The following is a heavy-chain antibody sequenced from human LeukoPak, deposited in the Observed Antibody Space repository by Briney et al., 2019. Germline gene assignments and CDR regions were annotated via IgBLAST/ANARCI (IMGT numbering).Heavy chain of an antibody. CDR3: ARGATHYYYYYYMDV. J-gene: IGHJ6*03. V-gene: IGHV4-34*01. Sequence: PSETLSLTCAVYGGSFSGYYWSWIRQPPGKGLEWIGEINHSGSTNYNPSLKSRVTISVDTSKNQFSLKLSSVTAADTAVYYCARGATHYYYYYYMDVWGKGTTVTVSS. D-gene: IGHD1-26*01. CDR2: INHSGST. CDR1: GGSFSGYY.